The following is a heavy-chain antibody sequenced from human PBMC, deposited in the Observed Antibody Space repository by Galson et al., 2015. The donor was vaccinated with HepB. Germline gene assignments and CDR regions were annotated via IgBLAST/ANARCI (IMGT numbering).Heavy chain of an antibody. D-gene: IGHD2-2*01. Sequence: SLRLSCAASGFTFSRYAMSWVRQAPGKGLEWVSTISGSGDSTYYADSVKGRFTISRDNSKKMFFLQMNSLRAEDTAVYYCAKGLLVYQFVVDYWGQGTLVTVSS. CDR2: ISGSGDST. CDR1: GFTFSRYA. J-gene: IGHJ4*02. V-gene: IGHV3-23*01. CDR3: AKGLLVYQFVVDY.